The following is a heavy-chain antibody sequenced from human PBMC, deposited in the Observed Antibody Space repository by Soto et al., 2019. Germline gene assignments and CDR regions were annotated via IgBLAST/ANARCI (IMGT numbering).Heavy chain of an antibody. CDR1: GYTCTSYD. J-gene: IGHJ4*02. CDR2: LNPNSGNT. CDR3: AREVGSRIDY. D-gene: IGHD6-13*01. V-gene: IGHV1-8*01. Sequence: QVQLVQSGAEVKKTGASVKVSCKASGYTCTSYDIILVRQATGQGLEWMGWLNPNSGNTGYAQKFQGRVTMTRNTSITTTYMELSSLRSDDTAVYYCAREVGSRIDYWGQGTLVTVSS.